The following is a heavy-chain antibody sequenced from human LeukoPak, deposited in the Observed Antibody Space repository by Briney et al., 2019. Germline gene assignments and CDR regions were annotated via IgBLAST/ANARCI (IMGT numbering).Heavy chain of an antibody. CDR2: ISGSGGST. CDR3: AKGIYGYSYGLFDY. Sequence: GGSVRLSCAASGFTFSSYAMSWVRQAPGKGLEWVSAISGSGGSTYYADSVKGRVTITRDNSKNTLYLQMNSLRADDTAVYYCAKGIYGYSYGLFDYWGQGTLLTVSS. CDR1: GFTFSSYA. V-gene: IGHV3-23*01. D-gene: IGHD5-18*01. J-gene: IGHJ4*02.